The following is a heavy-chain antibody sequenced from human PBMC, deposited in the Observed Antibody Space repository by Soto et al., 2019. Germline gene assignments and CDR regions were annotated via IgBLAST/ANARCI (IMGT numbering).Heavy chain of an antibody. CDR1: GYSFAGYW. J-gene: IGHJ4*02. CDR3: ETQIYDPDSGHNFQSYFDP. V-gene: IGHV5-10-1*01. CDR2: IDPSDSQT. Sequence: LGDSLKISCKGSGYSFAGYWITWVRQMPGKGLEWMGRIDPSDSQTYYSPSFRGHVTISAAKSITTVFLQWSSLRASDTAMYYFETQIYDPDSGHNFQSYFDPWVQGTLVTVSS. D-gene: IGHD1-26*01.